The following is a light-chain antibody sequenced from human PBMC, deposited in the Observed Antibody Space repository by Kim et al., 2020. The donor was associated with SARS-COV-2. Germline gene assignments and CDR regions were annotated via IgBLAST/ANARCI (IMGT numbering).Light chain of an antibody. J-gene: IGKJ2*03. Sequence: DIQLTQSPSFLSASVGDRVTITCRASQGISSYLAWYQQKPGKAPKLLIYAASTLQSGVPSRFSGSGSGTEFTLTIRSLQPEDFATYYCQQLNSYPHSFGQGTKLEI. V-gene: IGKV1-9*01. CDR2: AAS. CDR3: QQLNSYPHS. CDR1: QGISSY.